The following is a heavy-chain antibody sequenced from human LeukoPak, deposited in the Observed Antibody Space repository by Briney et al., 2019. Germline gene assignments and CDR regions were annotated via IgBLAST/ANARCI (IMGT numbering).Heavy chain of an antibody. CDR1: GFTSSDNY. CDR3: AKAVGSSGYFSRDAFDI. D-gene: IGHD3-22*01. CDR2: ISPEGSFT. J-gene: IGHJ3*02. Sequence: PGGSLRLSCAASGFTSSDNYMGWIRQAPGEGLEWVSYISPEGSFTKYADSVQGRFTISRHSANNSLFLQMDSLRAGDTAVYYCAKAVGSSGYFSRDAFDIWGQGTMVTVSS. V-gene: IGHV3-11*05.